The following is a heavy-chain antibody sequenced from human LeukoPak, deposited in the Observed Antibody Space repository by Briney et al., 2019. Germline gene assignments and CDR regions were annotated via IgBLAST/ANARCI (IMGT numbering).Heavy chain of an antibody. J-gene: IGHJ4*02. CDR3: TKGQGANSGYFYFDY. V-gene: IGHV3-23*01. CDR2: ISNSGGGT. D-gene: IGHD3-22*01. CDR1: GFTFSSYA. Sequence: GGSLRLSCAASGFTFSSYAMSWVRQIPGKGLEWVSAISNSGGGTYYADSVKGRFTISRDNSIDTVYLHMNSLRAEDTAIYYCTKGQGANSGYFYFDYWGQGTLVTVSS.